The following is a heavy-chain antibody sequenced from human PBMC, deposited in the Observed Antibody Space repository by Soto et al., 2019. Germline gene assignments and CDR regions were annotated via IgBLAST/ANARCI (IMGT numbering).Heavy chain of an antibody. D-gene: IGHD6-6*01. CDR3: AREVGEVDYSSSSDAFDI. CDR2: IYYSGII. J-gene: IGHJ3*02. Sequence: PSETLSLTCSVSGGSISSVDYYWSWIRQSPGKGLEWIAYIYYSGIIYYNPSLKSRVTMSRDTSKNQFFLNLDSVTAADTAMYYCAREVGEVDYSSSSDAFDIWGQGTMVTVSS. V-gene: IGHV4-30-4*01. CDR1: GGSISSVDYY.